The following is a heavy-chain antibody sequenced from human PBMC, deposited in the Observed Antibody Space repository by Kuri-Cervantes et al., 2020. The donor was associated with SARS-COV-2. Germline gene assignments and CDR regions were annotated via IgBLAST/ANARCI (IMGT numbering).Heavy chain of an antibody. CDR1: GGSISTGGYY. CDR2: ISGSGGST. D-gene: IGHD3-22*01. J-gene: IGHJ4*02. CDR3: AKSASSGYYHIDY. V-gene: IGHV3-23*01. Sequence: ETLSLTCTASGGSISTGGYYWSWVRQAPGKGLEWVSAISGSGGSTYYADSVKGRFTISRDNSKNTLYLQMNSLRAEDTAVYCCAKSASSGYYHIDYWGQGTLVTVSS.